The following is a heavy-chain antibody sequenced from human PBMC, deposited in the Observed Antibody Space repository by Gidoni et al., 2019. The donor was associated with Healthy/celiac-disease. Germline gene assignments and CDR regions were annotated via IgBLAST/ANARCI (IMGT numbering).Heavy chain of an antibody. CDR1: GLTFSSYG. J-gene: IGHJ4*02. CDR2: ISYDGSNK. D-gene: IGHD6-19*01. V-gene: IGHV3-30*18. CDR3: AKTLEDGSGGYGY. Sequence: QEELVESGGGVVQPGRSLRLSCAASGLTFSSYGVHWGGQAPGKGLEWVAVISYDGSNKYYADSVKGRFTISRDNSKNTLYLQMNSLRSEDTAVYYCAKTLEDGSGGYGYWGQGTLVTVSS.